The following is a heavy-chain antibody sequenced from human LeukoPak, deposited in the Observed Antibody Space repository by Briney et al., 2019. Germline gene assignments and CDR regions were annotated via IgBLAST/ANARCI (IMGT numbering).Heavy chain of an antibody. CDR2: IRYDGSNK. D-gene: IGHD6-13*01. V-gene: IGHV3-30*02. J-gene: IGHJ5*02. CDR1: GFTFSSYG. Sequence: GGSLRLSCAASGFTFSSYGMHWVRQAPGKGLEWVAFIRYDGSNKYYADSVKGRFTISRDNAKNSLYLQMNSLRAEDTAVYYCARDGARSSWYLGWFDPWGQGTLVTVSS. CDR3: ARDGARSSWYLGWFDP.